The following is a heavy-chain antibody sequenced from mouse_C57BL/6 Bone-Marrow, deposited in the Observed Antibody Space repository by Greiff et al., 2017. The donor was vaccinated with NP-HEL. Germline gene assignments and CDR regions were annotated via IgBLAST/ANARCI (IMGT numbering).Heavy chain of an antibody. D-gene: IGHD1-1*01. CDR2: FYPGSGSI. Sequence: QVQLQQSGAELVKPGASVKLSCKASGYTFTEYTIHWVKQRSGQGLEWIGWFYPGSGSIKYIEKFKDKATLTADKSSSTVYMELSRLTSEDSAVYFCARHEDRSPGGTTVVATDWYFDVWGTGTTVTVSS. V-gene: IGHV1-62-2*01. CDR3: ARHEDRSPGGTTVVATDWYFDV. CDR1: GYTFTEYT. J-gene: IGHJ1*03.